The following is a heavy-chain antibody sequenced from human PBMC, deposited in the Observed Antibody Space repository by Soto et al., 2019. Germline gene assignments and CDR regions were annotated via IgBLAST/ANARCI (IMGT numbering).Heavy chain of an antibody. CDR1: GYTFTGYY. D-gene: IGHD3-22*01. V-gene: IGHV1-2*04. CDR3: ARDMWRYYDSSGCFDY. J-gene: IGHJ4*02. Sequence: WASVKVSCKASGYTFTGYYMHWVRQAPGRGLEWMGWINPNSGGTNYAQKFQGWVTMTRDTSISTAYMELSRLRSDDTAVYYCARDMWRYYDSSGCFDYWGQGTLVTVSS. CDR2: INPNSGGT.